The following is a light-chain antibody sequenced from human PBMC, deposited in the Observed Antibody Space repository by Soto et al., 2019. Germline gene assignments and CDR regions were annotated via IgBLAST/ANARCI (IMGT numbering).Light chain of an antibody. V-gene: IGKV3-20*01. CDR3: QQYGVTPPNT. CDR1: QGISSW. J-gene: IGKJ4*01. CDR2: GAS. Sequence: TQSPSSVSASVGDRVTITCRASQGISSWLAWYQQKPGQAPRLLIYGASTRATGIPDRFSGSGSGADFTLTISGLEPEDFGLYYCQQYGVTPPNTFGGGTKVEV.